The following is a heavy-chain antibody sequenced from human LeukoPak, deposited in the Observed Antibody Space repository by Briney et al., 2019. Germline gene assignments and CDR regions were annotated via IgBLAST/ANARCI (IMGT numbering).Heavy chain of an antibody. J-gene: IGHJ4*02. D-gene: IGHD7-27*01. Sequence: GGSLRLSCAVSGFTFSTFWLSWVRQAPGKGLERVANIKEDGSVKYYLDSVKGRFTISRDNAKSSLYLQMNSLRAEDTAVYYCAKSWGFDYWGQGTLVTVSS. CDR2: IKEDGSVK. CDR3: AKSWGFDY. V-gene: IGHV3-7*01. CDR1: GFTFSTFW.